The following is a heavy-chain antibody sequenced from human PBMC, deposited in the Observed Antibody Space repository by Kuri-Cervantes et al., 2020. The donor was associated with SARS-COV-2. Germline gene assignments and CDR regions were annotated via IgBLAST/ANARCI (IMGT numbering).Heavy chain of an antibody. CDR2: INAGNGNT. CDR1: GYTFTSYA. J-gene: IGHJ4*02. CDR3: AKGKALEAVTTTFDY. D-gene: IGHD4-17*01. Sequence: ASVKVSCKASGYTFTSYAMHWVRQAPGQRLEWMGWINAGNGNTKYSQKFQGRVTITRDTSASTAYMELSSLRSEDTAVYYCAKGKALEAVTTTFDYWGQGTLVTVSS. V-gene: IGHV1-3*01.